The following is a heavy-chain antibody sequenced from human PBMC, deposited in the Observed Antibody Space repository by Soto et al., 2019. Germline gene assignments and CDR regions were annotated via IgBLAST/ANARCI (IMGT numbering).Heavy chain of an antibody. J-gene: IGHJ4*02. V-gene: IGHV1-18*01. CDR3: ARLSYHIVVVTATYYFDY. CDR2: ISAYNGNT. Sequence: ASVKVSCKASGYTFTSYGISWVRQAPGQGLEWMGWISAYNGNTNYARKLQGRVTMTTDTSTSTAYMELRSLRSDDTAVYYCARLSYHIVVVTATYYFDYWGQGTLVTVSS. D-gene: IGHD2-21*02. CDR1: GYTFTSYG.